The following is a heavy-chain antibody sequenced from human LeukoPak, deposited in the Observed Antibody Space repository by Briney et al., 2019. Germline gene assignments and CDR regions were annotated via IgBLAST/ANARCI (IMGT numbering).Heavy chain of an antibody. Sequence: ASVKVSRKASGYTFTGYYIHWVRQAPGQGLEWMGWINPNSGDTKFAQKFHGRVTMTSDTSISTAYMELSSLRSDDTALYYCARDLGYSGSLFDYWGQGTLVTVSS. J-gene: IGHJ4*02. V-gene: IGHV1-2*02. CDR2: INPNSGDT. D-gene: IGHD1-26*01. CDR1: GYTFTGYY. CDR3: ARDLGYSGSLFDY.